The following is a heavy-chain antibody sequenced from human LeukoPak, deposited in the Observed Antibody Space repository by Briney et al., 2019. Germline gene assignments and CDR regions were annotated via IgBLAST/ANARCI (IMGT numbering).Heavy chain of an antibody. CDR1: GFTFSSYA. CDR2: IYYSGST. CDR3: ARANLPGIAAAGLAIFDY. J-gene: IGHJ4*02. Sequence: PGGSLRLSCAASGFTFSSYAMSWVRQAPGKGLEWIGYIYYSGSTNYNPSLKSRVTISVDTSKNQFSLKLSSVTAADTAVYYCARANLPGIAAAGLAIFDYWGQGTLVTVSS. V-gene: IGHV4-59*01. D-gene: IGHD6-13*01.